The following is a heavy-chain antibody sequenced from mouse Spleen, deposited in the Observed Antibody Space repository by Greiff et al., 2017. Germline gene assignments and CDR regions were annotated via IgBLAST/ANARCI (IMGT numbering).Heavy chain of an antibody. J-gene: IGHJ1*01. Sequence: EVQVVESGGGLVKPGGSLKLSCAASGFTFSSYAMSWVRQTPEQRLEWVATISSGGSYTYYPDSVKGRFTISRDNAKNTLYLQMSSLRSEDTAMYYCARGDYGNPFDVWGAGTTVTVSS. D-gene: IGHD2-1*01. CDR2: ISSGGSYT. CDR1: GFTFSSYA. CDR3: ARGDYGNPFDV. V-gene: IGHV5-9-3*01.